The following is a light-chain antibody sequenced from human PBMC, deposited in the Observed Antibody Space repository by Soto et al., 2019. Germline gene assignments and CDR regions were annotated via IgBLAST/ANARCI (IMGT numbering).Light chain of an antibody. J-gene: IGLJ2*01. Sequence: QSALTQPPSASGSPGQSGAISCTGTSSDVGGSNYVSWYQRHPGKAPKLMIFEVNKRPSGVPNRFSGSKSGNTASLTVSGLQAEAEADYYCSSFAGINNPLVFGGGTKLTVL. V-gene: IGLV2-8*01. CDR1: SSDVGGSNY. CDR2: EVN. CDR3: SSFAGINNPLV.